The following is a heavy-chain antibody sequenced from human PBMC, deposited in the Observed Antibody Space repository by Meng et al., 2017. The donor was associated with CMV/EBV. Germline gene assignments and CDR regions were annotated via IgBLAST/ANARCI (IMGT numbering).Heavy chain of an antibody. CDR3: ARVASGTYFFDS. D-gene: IGHD1-26*01. J-gene: IGHJ4*02. Sequence: GGSLRLSCAASGFRFSAYGMHWVRQAPGKGLEWVTFIRYDGSNTYYADSVKGRFTISRDNSRNRLFLQMNSLRPEDTAVYYCARVASGTYFFDSWGQGTLVTVSS. CDR1: GFRFSAYG. CDR2: IRYDGSNT. V-gene: IGHV3-30*02.